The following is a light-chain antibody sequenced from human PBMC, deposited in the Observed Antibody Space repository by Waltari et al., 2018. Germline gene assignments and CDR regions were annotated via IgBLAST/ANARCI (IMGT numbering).Light chain of an antibody. CDR1: QSLTKRY. Sequence: VLTQSPGTLSLSPGERVTLSCRASQSLTKRYLAWYQQKPGQAPRLLIYGASSRAAGIPDRFIGSGSGTDCTLTISRLEPEDFAVYDCQQYGSSILYTFGQGTKLEIK. CDR3: QQYGSSILYT. V-gene: IGKV3-20*01. J-gene: IGKJ2*01. CDR2: GAS.